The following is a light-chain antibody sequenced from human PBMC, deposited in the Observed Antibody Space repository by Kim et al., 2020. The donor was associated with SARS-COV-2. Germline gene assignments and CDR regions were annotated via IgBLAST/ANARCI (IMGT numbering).Light chain of an antibody. CDR1: QSVSSF. CDR3: QQYNNWPRT. CDR2: DAS. Sequence: EVVLTQFPATLSLSPGERATLSCRASQSVSSFLAWYQQKPGQPPRLLIYDASNRASGIPARFNGGGSGTDFTLTISSLEPEDFAVYYCQQYNNWPRTFGQGTKVDIK. J-gene: IGKJ1*01. V-gene: IGKV3-11*01.